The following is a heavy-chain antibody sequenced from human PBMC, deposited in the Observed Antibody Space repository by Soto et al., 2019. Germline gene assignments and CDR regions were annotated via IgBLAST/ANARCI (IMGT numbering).Heavy chain of an antibody. CDR3: ARVVPGAEAWFGP. CDR1: GYTSSNYG. D-gene: IGHD2-2*01. J-gene: IGHJ5*02. V-gene: IGHV1-18*01. Sequence: QVQLVQSGGEVKRPGASVKVSCKTSGYTSSNYGITWVRQAPGQPLEWLGWISLYSDGTNYAQKFQGRVSMTTDTSTTTAYMELRSLGSDDTAVYYCARVVPGAEAWFGPWGQGTLVTVSS. CDR2: ISLYSDGT.